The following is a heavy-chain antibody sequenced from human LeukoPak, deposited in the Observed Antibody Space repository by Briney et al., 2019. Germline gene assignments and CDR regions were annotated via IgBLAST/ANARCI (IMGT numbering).Heavy chain of an antibody. D-gene: IGHD5-18*01. CDR3: ARSKGGYSYGADAFDI. CDR1: GYTFTTYY. Sequence: ASVKVSCKASGYTFTTYYMHWVRQAPGQGLEWMGRINPNSGDTIYAQNFQGRVTVTRDTSISTAYMELSRLRSDDTAVYYCARSKGGYSYGADAFDIWGQGTMVTVSS. CDR2: INPNSGDT. J-gene: IGHJ3*02. V-gene: IGHV1-2*06.